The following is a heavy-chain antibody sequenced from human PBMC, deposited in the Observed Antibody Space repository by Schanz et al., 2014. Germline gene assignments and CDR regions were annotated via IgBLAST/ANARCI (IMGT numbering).Heavy chain of an antibody. CDR2: IIPILGIA. D-gene: IGHD3-22*01. CDR1: GGTFSSYA. V-gene: IGHV1-69*04. Sequence: QVQLVQSGAEVKKPGSPVKVSCKSSGGTFSSYAISWVRQAPGQGLEWMGRIIPILGIATYAQKFQGRLTITADKSTSTAYMELSSLRSEDTAMYYCARDYYDSSGYYYCDYWGQGTLDTVSS. J-gene: IGHJ4*02. CDR3: ARDYYDSSGYYYCDY.